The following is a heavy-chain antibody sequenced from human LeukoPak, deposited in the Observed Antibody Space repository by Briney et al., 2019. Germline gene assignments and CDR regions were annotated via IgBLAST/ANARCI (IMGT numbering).Heavy chain of an antibody. CDR3: ARQILTIFGVVISYYFDY. D-gene: IGHD3-3*01. CDR1: GGSISSSNW. CDR2: IYHSGST. J-gene: IGHJ4*02. Sequence: SETLSLTCAVSGGSISSSNWWSWVRQPPGKGLEWIGEIYHSGSTNYNPSLKSRVTISVDTSKNQFSLKLSSVTAADTAVYYCARQILTIFGVVISYYFDYWGQGTLVTVSS. V-gene: IGHV4-4*02.